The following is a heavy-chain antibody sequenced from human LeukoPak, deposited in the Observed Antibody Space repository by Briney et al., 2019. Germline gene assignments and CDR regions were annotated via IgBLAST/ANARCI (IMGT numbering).Heavy chain of an antibody. CDR2: ISGSGGST. D-gene: IGHD6-13*01. CDR3: AKDLHSSSWYNYFQH. CDR1: GFTFSSYA. J-gene: IGHJ1*01. Sequence: PGGSLRLSCAASGFTFSSYAMSWVRQAPGKGLEWVSAISGSGGSTYYADSVKGRFTISRDNSKNTLYLQMNYLRDEDTAVYYCAKDLHSSSWYNYFQHWGQGTLVTVSS. V-gene: IGHV3-23*01.